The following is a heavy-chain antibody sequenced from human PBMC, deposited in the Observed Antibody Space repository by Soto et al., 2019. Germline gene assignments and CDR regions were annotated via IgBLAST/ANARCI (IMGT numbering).Heavy chain of an antibody. J-gene: IGHJ5*02. CDR1: GDSVSSNSAA. CDR3: ARESFGEFKYAGWFDP. D-gene: IGHD3-10*01. Sequence: QSQTLSLTCVISGDSVSSNSAAWNWIRQSPSRGLEWLGRTYYRSKWYNDYAVSVKSRITINPDTSMHQFSLHLNSVTPEDTAVYYCARESFGEFKYAGWFDPWGQGTLVTVSS. CDR2: TYYRSKWYN. V-gene: IGHV6-1*01.